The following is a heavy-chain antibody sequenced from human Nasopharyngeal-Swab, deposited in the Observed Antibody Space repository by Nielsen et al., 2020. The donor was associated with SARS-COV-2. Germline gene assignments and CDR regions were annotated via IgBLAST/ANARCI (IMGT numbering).Heavy chain of an antibody. CDR2: ISSSSSTI. Sequence: GESLKTSCAASVFTLSSYIMYWVRQAPGKGLEWVSYISSSSSTIYYADSVKGRFTISRDNAKNSLYLQMNSLRDEDTAVYYCARRDTGGMDVWGQGTTVTVSS. CDR1: VFTLSSYI. V-gene: IGHV3-48*02. CDR3: ARRDTGGMDV. J-gene: IGHJ6*02. D-gene: IGHD5-18*01.